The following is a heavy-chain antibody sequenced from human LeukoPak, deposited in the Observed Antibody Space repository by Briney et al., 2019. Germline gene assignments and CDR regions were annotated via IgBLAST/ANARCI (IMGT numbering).Heavy chain of an antibody. CDR2: IIPMFGTP. V-gene: IGHV1-69*13. J-gene: IGHJ3*01. CDR3: ARQGYTNNLGGYFGDKDDGFDL. CDR1: GGTFSSYI. Sequence: SVKVSCKASGGTFSSYIITWVRQAPGQGLEWMGRIIPMFGTPNYAQKFQDRVTITADESARTAYMELSSLRFEDTAVYYCARQGYTNNLGGYFGDKDDGFDLWGQGTMVTVSS. D-gene: IGHD3-9*01.